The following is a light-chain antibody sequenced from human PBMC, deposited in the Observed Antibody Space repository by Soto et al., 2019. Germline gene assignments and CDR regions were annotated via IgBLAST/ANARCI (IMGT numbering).Light chain of an antibody. CDR1: QSFLYSSNNKNH. J-gene: IGKJ4*01. V-gene: IGKV4-1*01. CDR2: WAS. CDR3: YQYFSPPLP. Sequence: DIVMTQSHDSLAVSLGERATINCKSSQSFLYSSNNKNHLAWYQQKPGQPPKLVIYWASTRESGVPDRFSGSGSGTDFTLTISSLQAEDVAVYYCYQYFSPPLPFCGGTKVAIK.